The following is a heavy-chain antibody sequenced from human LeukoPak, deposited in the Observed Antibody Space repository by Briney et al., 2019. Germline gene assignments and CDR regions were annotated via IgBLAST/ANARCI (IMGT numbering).Heavy chain of an antibody. J-gene: IGHJ4*02. D-gene: IGHD3-16*02. CDR2: IYYTGST. V-gene: IGHV4-59*01. CDR3: ARDKGGYDYVWGSYRSLYYFDY. CDR1: GGSISSYY. Sequence: SETLSLTCTVSGGSISSYYWSWIRQPPGKGLEWIGYIYYTGSTNYNPSLTSRVNISVDTSKNQFSLNLTSVTAADTAVYYCARDKGGYDYVWGSYRSLYYFDYWGQGTLVTVSS.